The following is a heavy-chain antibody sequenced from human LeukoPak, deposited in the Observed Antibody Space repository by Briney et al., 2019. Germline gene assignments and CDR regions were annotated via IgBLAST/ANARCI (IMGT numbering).Heavy chain of an antibody. J-gene: IGHJ4*02. CDR3: ASNVDTAMGSFDY. Sequence: GESLKISCKGSGYSFTSYWIGWVRQMPGKGLEWMGIIYPGDSDTRYSPSFQGQVTITADKSISTAYLQWSSLKASDTAMYYCASNVDTAMGSFDYWGQGTLVTVSS. CDR1: GYSFTSYW. V-gene: IGHV5-51*01. D-gene: IGHD5-18*01. CDR2: IYPGDSDT.